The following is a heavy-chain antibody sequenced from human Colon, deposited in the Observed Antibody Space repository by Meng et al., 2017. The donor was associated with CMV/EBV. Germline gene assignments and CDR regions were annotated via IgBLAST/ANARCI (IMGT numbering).Heavy chain of an antibody. Sequence: VHQVRSEGELKKPGASVKVSCKASGYTFTNYGISWVRQAPGQGLEWMGWISAYTGDTYYAQKFQGRVTMTTDTSTSTAYMELRSLRSDDTAVYYCVRESQSGSYIYLQHWGQGTLVTVSS. CDR2: ISAYTGDT. D-gene: IGHD1-26*01. CDR3: VRESQSGSYIYLQH. J-gene: IGHJ1*01. CDR1: GYTFTNYG. V-gene: IGHV1-18*01.